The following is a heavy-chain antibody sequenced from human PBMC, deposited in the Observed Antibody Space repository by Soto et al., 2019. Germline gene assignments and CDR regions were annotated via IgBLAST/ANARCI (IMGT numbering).Heavy chain of an antibody. CDR3: ARLGYYDSSAYNLNAFDI. CDR2: IYYSGST. J-gene: IGHJ3*02. D-gene: IGHD3-22*01. V-gene: IGHV4-31*03. Sequence: LSLTCTVSGGSISSGGYYWSWIRQHPGKGLEWIGYIYYSGSTYYNPSLKSRVTISVDTSKNQFSLKLSSVTAADTAVYYCARLGYYDSSAYNLNAFDIVDQGTMVTVSS. CDR1: GGSISSGGYY.